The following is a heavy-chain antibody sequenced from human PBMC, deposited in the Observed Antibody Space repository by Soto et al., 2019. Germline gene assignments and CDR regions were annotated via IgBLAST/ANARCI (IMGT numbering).Heavy chain of an antibody. Sequence: QVQLVQSGAEVKKPGSSVKVSCKASGGTFSSYTISWVRQAPGQGLEWMGRIIPILGIANYAQKFQGRVRITADKSTSTAYMELSSLRSEDTAVYYCARGEAVAGSIFDYWGQGTLVTVSS. CDR1: GGTFSSYT. CDR3: ARGEAVAGSIFDY. V-gene: IGHV1-69*02. J-gene: IGHJ4*02. CDR2: IIPILGIA. D-gene: IGHD6-19*01.